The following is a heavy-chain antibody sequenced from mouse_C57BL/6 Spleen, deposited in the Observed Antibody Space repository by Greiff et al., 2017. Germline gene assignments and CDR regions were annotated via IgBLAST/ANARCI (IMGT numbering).Heavy chain of an antibody. D-gene: IGHD2-4*01. Sequence: QVQLQQSGAELVRPGASVKLSCKASGYTFTDYYINWVKQRPGQGLEWIARIYPGSGNTYYNEKFKGKATLTAEKSSSTAYMQLSSLTSEDSAVYFCARSYDYGWYFDVWGTGTTVTVSS. V-gene: IGHV1-76*01. J-gene: IGHJ1*03. CDR3: ARSYDYGWYFDV. CDR2: IYPGSGNT. CDR1: GYTFTDYY.